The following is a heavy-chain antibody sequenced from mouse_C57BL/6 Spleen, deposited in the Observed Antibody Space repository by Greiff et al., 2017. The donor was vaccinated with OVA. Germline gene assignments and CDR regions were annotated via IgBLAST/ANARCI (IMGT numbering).Heavy chain of an antibody. Sequence: VQLQQPGPELVKPGASVKIPCKASGYTFTDYNMDWVKQSHGQSLEWIGDINPNNGGTIYNQKFKGKATLTVDKSSSTAYMELRSLTSEDTAVYYCARSDYGNYVYAMDYWGQGTSVTVSS. CDR1: GYTFTDYN. V-gene: IGHV1-18*01. J-gene: IGHJ4*01. D-gene: IGHD2-1*01. CDR2: INPNNGGT. CDR3: ARSDYGNYVYAMDY.